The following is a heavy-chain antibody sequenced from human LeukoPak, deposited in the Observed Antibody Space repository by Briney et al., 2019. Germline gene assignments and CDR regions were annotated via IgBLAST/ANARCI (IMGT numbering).Heavy chain of an antibody. J-gene: IGHJ4*02. CDR3: ASLDDYGGNRFDY. Sequence: GGSLRLSCAASGFTFSIYSMNWVRQPPGKGLEWVSYISSSATSIYYADSVRRRFTISRDNAKNSLFLQVDSLRDDDTAVYYCASLDDYGGNRFDYWGRGTLVTVSS. CDR2: ISSSATSI. V-gene: IGHV3-48*02. CDR1: GFTFSIYS. D-gene: IGHD4-23*01.